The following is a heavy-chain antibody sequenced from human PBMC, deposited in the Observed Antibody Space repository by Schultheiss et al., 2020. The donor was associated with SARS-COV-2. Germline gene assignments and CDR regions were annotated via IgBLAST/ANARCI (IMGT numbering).Heavy chain of an antibody. Sequence: ASVKVSCEASGYTFTTYGFSWVRQAPGQGLEWMGWISTYNFDATIPQKFRGRLTVTTDTSTRTAYMELRSLRYDDTAVYYCTRDHYDSSGQTSPDGVDVWGQGTMVTVSS. CDR2: ISTYNFDA. D-gene: IGHD3-22*01. CDR1: GYTFTTYG. J-gene: IGHJ3*01. V-gene: IGHV1-18*01. CDR3: TRDHYDSSGQTSPDGVDV.